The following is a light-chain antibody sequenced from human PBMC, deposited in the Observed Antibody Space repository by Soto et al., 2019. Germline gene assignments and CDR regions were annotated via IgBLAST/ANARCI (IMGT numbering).Light chain of an antibody. J-gene: IGKJ4*01. V-gene: IGKV1-9*01. Sequence: IQLSKSPYFLSAYVGDRVSSTCRASQGIGSYLAWYQQKPGKAPKLLISGASTLQSGVPSRFSGSGSGTEFTLTISSLQPEDFATYSCQQLHSWGVTFGGGTKVDI. CDR3: QQLHSWGVT. CDR1: QGIGSY. CDR2: GAS.